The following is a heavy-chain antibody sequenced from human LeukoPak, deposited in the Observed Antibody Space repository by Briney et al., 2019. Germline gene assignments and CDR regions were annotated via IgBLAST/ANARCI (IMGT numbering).Heavy chain of an antibody. J-gene: IGHJ4*02. CDR2: IYVDDSDT. CDR1: GFSFATYW. D-gene: IGHD1-26*01. V-gene: IGHV5-51*01. CDR3: ARGSLVGATRNYLDY. Sequence: GESLKISCKGSGFSFATYWIAWVRQTPGKGLEWMGIIYVDDSDTRYNPSFQGQVTMSADKSISTAYLQWSSLKASDTAIYYCARGSLVGATRNYLDYWGQGTLVTVPS.